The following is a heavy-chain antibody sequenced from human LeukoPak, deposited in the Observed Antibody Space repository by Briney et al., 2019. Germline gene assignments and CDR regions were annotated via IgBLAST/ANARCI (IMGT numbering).Heavy chain of an antibody. V-gene: IGHV5-51*01. CDR1: GYSFNTYW. D-gene: IGHD4-11*01. CDR3: ASNDYSNYRADY. CDR2: IYPGDSDT. Sequence: GESLKISCKGSGYSFNTYWIGWVRQMPGKGLEWMGIIYPGDSDTRYSPSFQGQVTISADKSIITAYLQWSSLKASDTAMYYCASNDYSNYRADYWGRGTLVTVSS. J-gene: IGHJ4*02.